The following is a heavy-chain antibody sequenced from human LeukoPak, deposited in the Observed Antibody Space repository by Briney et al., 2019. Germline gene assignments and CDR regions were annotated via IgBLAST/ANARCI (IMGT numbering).Heavy chain of an antibody. Sequence: ASVKVSCTASGYTFTSYAIHWVRQAPGQRLERMGWISAGNGNTKYSQNFQGRVTLISNTSATTAFMELSSLRSEDAAVYYCARDSGSGNNDYWGQGTLVTVSS. D-gene: IGHD1-26*01. CDR2: ISAGNGNT. CDR3: ARDSGSGNNDY. CDR1: GYTFTSYA. J-gene: IGHJ4*02. V-gene: IGHV1-3*01.